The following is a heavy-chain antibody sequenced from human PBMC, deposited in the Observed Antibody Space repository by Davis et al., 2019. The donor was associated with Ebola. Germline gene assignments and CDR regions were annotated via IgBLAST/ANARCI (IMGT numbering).Heavy chain of an antibody. V-gene: IGHV3-23*01. CDR3: ARAKRDTAMVTFDY. Sequence: GESLKISCAASGFTFSGYSMIWVRQAPGTGLEWVSAISGSGGSTYYADSVKGRFTISRDNSKNTLYLQMNSLRAEDTAVYYCARAKRDTAMVTFDYWGQGTLVTVSS. CDR2: ISGSGGST. J-gene: IGHJ4*02. D-gene: IGHD5-18*01. CDR1: GFTFSGYS.